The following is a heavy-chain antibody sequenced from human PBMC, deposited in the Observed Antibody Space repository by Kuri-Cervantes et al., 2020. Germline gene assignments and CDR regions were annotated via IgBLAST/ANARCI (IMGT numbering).Heavy chain of an antibody. J-gene: IGHJ4*02. Sequence: GGSLRLSCAASGFTFSSYAMHWVRQAPGKGLEWVAVISYDGSNKYYADSVKGRFTISRDNSKNTLYLQMNSLRAEDTAIYYSAARWFNWGQGTLVTVSS. CDR3: AARWFN. CDR2: ISYDGSNK. V-gene: IGHV3-30*07. D-gene: IGHD3-10*01. CDR1: GFTFSSYA.